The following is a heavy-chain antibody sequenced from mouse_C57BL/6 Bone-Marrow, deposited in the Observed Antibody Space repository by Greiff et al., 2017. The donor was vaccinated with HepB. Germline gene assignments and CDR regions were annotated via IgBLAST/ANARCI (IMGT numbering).Heavy chain of an antibody. CDR1: GFTFSDYY. V-gene: IGHV5-16*01. Sequence: EVKLVESEGGLVQPGRSIKLSCTASGFTFSDYYLAWVRQVPEKGLEWVAHINYDGSSTYYLDSLQSRFIISRDNAKNSLYLQRSSLKSEDTSRTYWARGDGYVDYWGQGTTLTVSS. CDR2: INYDGSST. J-gene: IGHJ2*01. CDR3: ARGDGYVDY.